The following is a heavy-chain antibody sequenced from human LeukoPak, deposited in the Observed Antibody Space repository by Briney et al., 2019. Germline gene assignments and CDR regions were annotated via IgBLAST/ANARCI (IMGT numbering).Heavy chain of an antibody. V-gene: IGHV3-74*01. CDR2: ISTDGSST. CDR1: GFTFSRYW. D-gene: IGHD2/OR15-2a*01. Sequence: GGSLRLSCAASGFTFSRYWMHWLRQAPGKGVVWVSRISTDGSSTIYADSVKGRFTISRDNDKNTLYLQMNSLRAEDTAVYYCASYLTSIPSGMDVWGQGTTVTASS. J-gene: IGHJ6*02. CDR3: ASYLTSIPSGMDV.